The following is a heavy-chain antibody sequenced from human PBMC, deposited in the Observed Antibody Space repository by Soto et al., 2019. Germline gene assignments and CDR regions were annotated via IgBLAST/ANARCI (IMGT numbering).Heavy chain of an antibody. CDR3: AKDRRGYSYGYFDY. Sequence: GGSLRLSCAASGFTFDDYAMHWARQAPGKGLEWVSGISWNSGSIGYADSVKGRFTTSRDNAKNSLYLQMNSLRAEDTALYYCAKDRRGYSYGYFDYWGQGTLVTVSS. CDR1: GFTFDDYA. D-gene: IGHD5-18*01. J-gene: IGHJ4*02. CDR2: ISWNSGSI. V-gene: IGHV3-9*01.